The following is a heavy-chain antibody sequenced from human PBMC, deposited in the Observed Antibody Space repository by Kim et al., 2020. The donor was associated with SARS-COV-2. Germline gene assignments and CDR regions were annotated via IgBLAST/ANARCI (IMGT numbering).Heavy chain of an antibody. D-gene: IGHD6-19*01. V-gene: IGHV3-23*01. J-gene: IGHJ4*02. Sequence: GGSLRLSCAASGFTFSSYVMNWVRQAPGKGLEWVSTISGRGDNTYYADSVKGRFTISRDNSKKMLYLQMNSLRAEDTAVYYCAKDRSGWYYFDYWGQGTLVTVSS. CDR2: ISGRGDNT. CDR3: AKDRSGWYYFDY. CDR1: GFTFSSYV.